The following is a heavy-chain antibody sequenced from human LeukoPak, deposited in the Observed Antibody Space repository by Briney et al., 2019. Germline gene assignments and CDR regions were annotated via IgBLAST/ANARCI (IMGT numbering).Heavy chain of an antibody. Sequence: GGSLRLSCAASGFTFSSYAMNWVRQAPGKGLEWVSTISNSGDRTYYADSVKGRFTISRDNSKNTLYLQMNSLRTEDTAVYYCAKDFVPRGGSYFPGFDYWGQGTLDIVSS. J-gene: IGHJ4*02. CDR3: AKDFVPRGGSYFPGFDY. V-gene: IGHV3-23*01. D-gene: IGHD1-26*01. CDR2: ISNSGDRT. CDR1: GFTFSSYA.